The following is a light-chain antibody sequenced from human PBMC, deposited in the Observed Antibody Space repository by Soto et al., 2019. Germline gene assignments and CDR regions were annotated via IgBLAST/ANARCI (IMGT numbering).Light chain of an antibody. Sequence: EIVMTQSPATLSVSPGETATLSCRASQSVGSAVAWYQHKPGQAPRLLIVAASIRATGVPGRVSGGGSGTEFTLTISSLQSEDFAVYYGQQYKNWPPLTFGGGTTVEIK. CDR1: QSVGSA. CDR3: QQYKNWPPLT. J-gene: IGKJ4*01. CDR2: AAS. V-gene: IGKV3-15*01.